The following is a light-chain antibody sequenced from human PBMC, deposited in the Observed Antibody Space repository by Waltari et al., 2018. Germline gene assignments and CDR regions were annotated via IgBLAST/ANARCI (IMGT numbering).Light chain of an antibody. V-gene: IGKV1-12*01. J-gene: IGKJ2*03. Sequence: DIQMTQSPSSLSASVGDKVTITCRASQTISSWLAWYQQKPGRAPKLLIYRASSLQSGVPSRFSGSGSGTDFTLTISSLQPEDFASYYCLHYSSSPYSFGQGTKVEIK. CDR1: QTISSW. CDR2: RAS. CDR3: LHYSSSPYS.